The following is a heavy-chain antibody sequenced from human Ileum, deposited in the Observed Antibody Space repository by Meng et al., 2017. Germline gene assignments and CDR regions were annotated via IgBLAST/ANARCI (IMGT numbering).Heavy chain of an antibody. D-gene: IGHD5-18*01. CDR3: AREFYVDASMVIDS. V-gene: IGHV4-30-4*01. CDR2: IYYDGNT. CDR1: GDSLTSVNTQ. J-gene: IGHJ4*02. Sequence: QVQLQEAGPGLVKTSQTLSLTCTVSGDSLTSVNTQWSWSRQSPGKGPEYSGYIYYDGNTYYNPSLKSRLIISIDTSRNEFSLRLNSVTAADTAVYYCAREFYVDASMVIDSWRQATLVTVSS.